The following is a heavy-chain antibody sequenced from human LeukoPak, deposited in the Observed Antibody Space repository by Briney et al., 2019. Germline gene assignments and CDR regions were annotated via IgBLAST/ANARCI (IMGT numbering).Heavy chain of an antibody. V-gene: IGHV4-4*09. D-gene: IGHD2-15*01. CDR2: IYSSGSA. CDR3: ARRSGGYPMYYFDS. Sequence: KPSETLSLTCTVSHGSVSGNYWGWIRQPPGKGLEFIGYIYSSGSANYIPSLKSRVKMLVDTSKNQFSLRLTSVTAADTAVYYCARRSGGYPMYYFDSWGQGALVTVSS. J-gene: IGHJ4*02. CDR1: HGSVSGNY.